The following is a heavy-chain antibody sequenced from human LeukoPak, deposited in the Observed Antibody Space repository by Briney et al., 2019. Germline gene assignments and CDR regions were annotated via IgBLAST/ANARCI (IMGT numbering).Heavy chain of an antibody. CDR2: MNPNSGNT. Sequence: ASVKVSCKASGYTFTSYDINWVRQATGQGLEWMGWMNPNSGNTGYAQKFQGRVTMTRNTSISTAYMELRSLRSDDTAVYYCAREYRDYYDSSGNYLDYWGQGTLVTVSS. V-gene: IGHV1-8*01. CDR1: GYTFTSYD. J-gene: IGHJ4*02. D-gene: IGHD3-22*01. CDR3: AREYRDYYDSSGNYLDY.